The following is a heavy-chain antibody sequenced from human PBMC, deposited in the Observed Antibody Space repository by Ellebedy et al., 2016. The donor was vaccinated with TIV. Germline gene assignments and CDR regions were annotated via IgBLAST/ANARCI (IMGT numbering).Heavy chain of an antibody. CDR1: GLVFSSNA. CDR3: AKTMTEHGPFDY. CDR2: ISSSVGIT. Sequence: GESLKISCAASGLVFSSNAMSWVRQAPGKGLEWVSVISSSVGITYYADSVKGRFTISRDNSKNTVYLQMNSLTPEDTAVYYCAKTMTEHGPFDYWGQGALVTVSS. J-gene: IGHJ4*02. D-gene: IGHD3-22*01. V-gene: IGHV3-23*01.